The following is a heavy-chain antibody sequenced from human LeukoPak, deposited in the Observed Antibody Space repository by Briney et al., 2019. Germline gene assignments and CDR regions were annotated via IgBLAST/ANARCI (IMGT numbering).Heavy chain of an antibody. D-gene: IGHD2-8*01. Sequence: GASVKVSFKASGYTFTSYGISWVRQAPGQGLEWMGLISAYNGNTNNAQKLQGRVTMTTDTSTSTAYMELRSLRSDDTAVYYCARGGGYCTNGVCPLDYWGQGTLVTVSS. CDR3: ARGGGYCTNGVCPLDY. CDR2: ISAYNGNT. J-gene: IGHJ4*02. V-gene: IGHV1-18*01. CDR1: GYTFTSYG.